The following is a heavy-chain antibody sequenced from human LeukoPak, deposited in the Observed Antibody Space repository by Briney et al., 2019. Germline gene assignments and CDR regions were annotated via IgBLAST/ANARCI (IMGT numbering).Heavy chain of an antibody. Sequence: EAPVKVSCKASGYTFTSYDINWVRQATGQGLEWMGWMNPNSGNTGYAQKFQGRVTITRSTSISTAYMELSSLRPEDTAVYYCARVAGSIDYWGQGTLVTVSS. J-gene: IGHJ4*02. CDR1: GYTFTSYD. CDR3: ARVAGSIDY. CDR2: MNPNSGNT. D-gene: IGHD6-19*01. V-gene: IGHV1-8*03.